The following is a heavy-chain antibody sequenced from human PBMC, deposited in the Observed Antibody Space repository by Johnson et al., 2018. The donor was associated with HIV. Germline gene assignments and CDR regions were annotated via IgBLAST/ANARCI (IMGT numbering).Heavy chain of an antibody. CDR2: SNSDGSST. V-gene: IGHV3-74*02. D-gene: IGHD6-13*01. CDR1: RFTFDDYA. J-gene: IGHJ3*02. Sequence: VQLVESGGVVVQPGGSLRLSCETSRFTFDDYAMHWVRQAPGKGLVWVARSNSDGSSTTYADSVQGRFTISRDKAKNTLHLQMNSLRAEDTALYYCAKAVAGGCDTFDIWGQGTMVTVSS. CDR3: AKAVAGGCDTFDI.